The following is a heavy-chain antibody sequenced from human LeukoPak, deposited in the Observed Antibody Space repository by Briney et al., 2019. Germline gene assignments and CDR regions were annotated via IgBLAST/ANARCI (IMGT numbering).Heavy chain of an antibody. CDR2: ILSDGSKE. J-gene: IGHJ3*02. D-gene: IGHD5-24*01. CDR3: ANFDGNSQAFHI. CDR1: GFTFSSYG. Sequence: PGGSLRLSCAASGFTFSSYGMHWVRQAPGKGLEWVAVILSDGSKEFYTDSVKGRFTIYRDNSNYTLYLQMNRLRAEDTAVFYCANFDGNSQAFHIWGQGTLVTVSS. V-gene: IGHV3-30*19.